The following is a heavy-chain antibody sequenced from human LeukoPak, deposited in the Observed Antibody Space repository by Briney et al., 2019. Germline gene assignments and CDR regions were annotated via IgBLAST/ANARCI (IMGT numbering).Heavy chain of an antibody. CDR1: GYTFTTYT. CDR2: INTNTGNP. CDR3: ARRLQNYAMDV. V-gene: IGHV7-4-1*02. Sequence: GASVKVSCKASGYTFTTYTMNWVRQAPGQGLEWMGWINTNTGNPTYAQGFTGRFVFSLDTSVSTVYLQISSLKAEDTAVYYCARRLQNYAMDVWGQGTTVTVSS. J-gene: IGHJ6*02. D-gene: IGHD4-11*01.